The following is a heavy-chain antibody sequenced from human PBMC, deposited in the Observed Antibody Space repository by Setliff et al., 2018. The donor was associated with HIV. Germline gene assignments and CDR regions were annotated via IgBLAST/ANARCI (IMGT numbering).Heavy chain of an antibody. D-gene: IGHD2-15*01. CDR1: GLTFEYYA. Sequence: CAAPGLTFEYYAMTWVRQAPGKGLEWVSGISGSGDRTYYAPAVNGRVTISRDNRKNILYLEMNKLRDEDTALYFCAQDYTATFWEYNWFDPWGQGTLVTVSS. CDR3: AQDYTATFWEYNWFDP. CDR2: ISGSGDRT. V-gene: IGHV3-23*01. J-gene: IGHJ5*02.